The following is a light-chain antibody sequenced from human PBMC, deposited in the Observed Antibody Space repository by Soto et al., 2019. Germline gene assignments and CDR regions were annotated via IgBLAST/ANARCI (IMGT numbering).Light chain of an antibody. CDR1: QSVDSW. Sequence: DIQMTQSASTLSASVGDRVTITCLASQSVDSWLAWYQQKPGKAPKLLIYDASSLESGVPSRFSGSRSGTQFTLTISSLQSDDSATYYCQQYDTYWETFGQGTKVDIK. V-gene: IGKV1-5*01. J-gene: IGKJ1*01. CDR3: QQYDTYWET. CDR2: DAS.